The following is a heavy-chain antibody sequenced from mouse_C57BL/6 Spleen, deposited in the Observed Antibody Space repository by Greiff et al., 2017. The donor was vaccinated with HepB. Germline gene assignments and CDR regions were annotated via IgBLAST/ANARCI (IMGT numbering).Heavy chain of an antibody. CDR3: ARSRDYDGSWFAY. CDR1: GYTFTSYW. CDR2: IYPGSGST. Sequence: QVQLQQPGAELVKPGASVKMSCKASGYTFTSYWITWVKQRPGQGLEWIGDIYPGSGSTNYNEKFKSKATLTVDTSSSTAYMQLSSLTSEDSSVYYCARSRDYDGSWFAYWGQGTLVTFSA. D-gene: IGHD2-4*01. V-gene: IGHV1-55*01. J-gene: IGHJ3*01.